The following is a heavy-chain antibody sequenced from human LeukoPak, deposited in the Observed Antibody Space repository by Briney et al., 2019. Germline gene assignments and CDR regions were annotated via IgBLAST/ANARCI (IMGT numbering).Heavy chain of an antibody. J-gene: IGHJ4*02. CDR1: GASINDFY. CDR3: ARGGIRGYSAFDNLDF. D-gene: IGHD5-12*01. CDR2: VYYGGST. V-gene: IGHV4-59*01. Sequence: SETLSLTCAVSGASINDFYWTWIRQPPGKGLEWLGYVYYGGSTNYNPSLKSRVSMSVDTSKNQFSLTLTSVTVADTAFYYCARGGIRGYSAFDNLDFWGLGTHVTVSS.